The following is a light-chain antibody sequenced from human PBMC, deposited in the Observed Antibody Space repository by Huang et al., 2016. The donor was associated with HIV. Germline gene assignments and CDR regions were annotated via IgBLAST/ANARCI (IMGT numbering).Light chain of an antibody. J-gene: IGKJ2*01. Sequence: DIVLTQSPATLSLSPGESATLSCRTSQSVFSYLAWYPQRPGQAPRLLIYDASNRATGVSARFSGSGSGTDFALTISSLEPEEFAVYFCQQRSAWPRTFGQGTKLEI. CDR1: QSVFSY. CDR2: DAS. CDR3: QQRSAWPRT. V-gene: IGKV3-11*01.